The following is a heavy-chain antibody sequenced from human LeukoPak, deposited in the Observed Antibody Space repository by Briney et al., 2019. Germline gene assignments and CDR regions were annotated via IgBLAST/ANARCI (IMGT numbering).Heavy chain of an antibody. CDR2: LSGSVGNT. J-gene: IGHJ1*01. Sequence: GGSLKVSCTAPGFTFTSNAISWVRQAPGKGLEWFAGLSGSVGNTNYADTVKGGFPISRANSRTTPYLQMISLRAEDTAVYYCAKEPVAVPTEYSQHGGQGTLVTVSS. V-gene: IGHV3-23*01. CDR1: GFTFTSNA. CDR3: AKEPVAVPTEYSQH. D-gene: IGHD6-19*01.